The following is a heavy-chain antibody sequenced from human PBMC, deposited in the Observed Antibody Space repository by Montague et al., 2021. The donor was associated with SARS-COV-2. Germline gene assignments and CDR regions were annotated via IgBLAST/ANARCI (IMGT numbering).Heavy chain of an antibody. Sequence: SETLSLTCAVSGGSISSHYWSFIRQPPGKGLERIAYINYIGGTNYNPSLKSRVTISVDTSKNHFSLQLRSVTPADTAVYFCARATSVRGAVNWFDPWGQGTLVTVSS. J-gene: IGHJ5*02. CDR2: INYIGGT. V-gene: IGHV4-59*11. D-gene: IGHD3-10*01. CDR3: ARATSVRGAVNWFDP. CDR1: GGSISSHY.